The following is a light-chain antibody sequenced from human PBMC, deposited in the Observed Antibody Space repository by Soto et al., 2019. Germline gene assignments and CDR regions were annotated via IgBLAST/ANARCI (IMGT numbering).Light chain of an antibody. CDR1: QDISSW. Sequence: DIQMTQSPSSVSASVGDRVTINCRASQDISSWLAWYQQKPGKAPKLLIYAASNLQSGVPSRFSGSGSGTDFTLTISSLQPEDFATYFWQQGYSFACTFGPGTKV. CDR3: QQGYSFACT. J-gene: IGKJ3*01. V-gene: IGKV1-12*01. CDR2: AAS.